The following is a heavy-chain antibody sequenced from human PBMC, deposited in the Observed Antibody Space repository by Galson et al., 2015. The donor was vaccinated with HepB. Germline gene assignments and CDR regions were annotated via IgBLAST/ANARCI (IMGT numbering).Heavy chain of an antibody. J-gene: IGHJ4*02. CDR1: GYIFTNYW. CDR3: ARGSDYAVMDA. D-gene: IGHD4-17*01. CDR2: VYPDDSKI. V-gene: IGHV5-51*01. Sequence: QSGAEVKKPGESLKISCKGSGYIFTNYWIACVRQMPGKGLEWMGIVYPDDSKIIYSPSVQGQVTISADTSISTANLQWSSLKASDTAMYYCARGSDYAVMDAWGQGTLVTVAS.